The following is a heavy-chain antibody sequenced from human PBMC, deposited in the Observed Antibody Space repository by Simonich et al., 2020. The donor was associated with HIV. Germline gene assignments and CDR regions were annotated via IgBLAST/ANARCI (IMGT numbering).Heavy chain of an antibody. CDR1: GGSFSGYY. V-gene: IGHV4-34*01. CDR2: INHSGSN. Sequence: QVQLQQWGAGLLKPSETLSLTCAVYGGSFSGYYWSWIRQPPGKGREWIGEINHSGSNNSNPSLKSRVTISVDTSKNQFSLKLSSVTAADTAVYYCARGFYQRLYYFDYWGQGTLVTVSS. CDR3: ARGFYQRLYYFDY. D-gene: IGHD2-2*01. J-gene: IGHJ4*02.